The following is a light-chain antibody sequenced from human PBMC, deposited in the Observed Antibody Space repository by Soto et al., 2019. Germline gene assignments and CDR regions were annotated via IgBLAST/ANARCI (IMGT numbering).Light chain of an antibody. CDR3: CSYAGSYTRV. Sequence: QSALTQPRSVSGSPGQSVTISCTGTSSDVGGYNYVSWYQQHPGKAPKLMIYDVGKRPSGVPDRFSGSKSDNTASLTISGLRAEDGADYYGCSYAGSYTRVLGTGTKLTVL. J-gene: IGLJ1*01. V-gene: IGLV2-11*01. CDR2: DVG. CDR1: SSDVGGYNY.